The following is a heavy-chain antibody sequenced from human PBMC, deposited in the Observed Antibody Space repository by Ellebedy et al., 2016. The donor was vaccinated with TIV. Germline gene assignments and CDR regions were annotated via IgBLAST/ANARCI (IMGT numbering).Heavy chain of an antibody. V-gene: IGHV3-7*01. J-gene: IGHJ4*02. Sequence: GESLKLSCAASGFTFSSYWMSWVRQAPGKGLEWVANIKQDGSEKYYVDSVKGRFTISRDNAKNSLSLHMNSLRAEDTAVYYCARESGSGSYSDYWGQGTLVTVSS. CDR3: ARESGSGSYSDY. CDR2: IKQDGSEK. D-gene: IGHD1-26*01. CDR1: GFTFSSYW.